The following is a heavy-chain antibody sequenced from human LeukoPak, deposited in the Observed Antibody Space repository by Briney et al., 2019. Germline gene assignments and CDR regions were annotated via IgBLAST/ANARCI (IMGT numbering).Heavy chain of an antibody. V-gene: IGHV3-30*18. Sequence: GGSLRLSCAASGFTFSSYEMNWVRQAPGKGLEWVAIISYDGSNKYYADSVKGRFTISRDNSKNTLYLQTNSLRAEDTAVYYCAKGSIAAAHNLFLPDFDYWGQGTLVTVSS. J-gene: IGHJ4*02. CDR3: AKGSIAAAHNLFLPDFDY. CDR1: GFTFSSYE. D-gene: IGHD6-13*01. CDR2: ISYDGSNK.